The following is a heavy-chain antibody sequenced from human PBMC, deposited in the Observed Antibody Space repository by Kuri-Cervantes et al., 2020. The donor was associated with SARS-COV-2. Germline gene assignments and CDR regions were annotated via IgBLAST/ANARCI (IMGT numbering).Heavy chain of an antibody. CDR2: IKNKDQGYTT. J-gene: IGHJ4*02. D-gene: IGHD2-15*01. CDR1: GFTFSDHT. CDR3: SRAGPGVRWDF. Sequence: GESLKISCAASGFTFSDHTMDWVRQAPGKGLEWVGRIKNKDQGYTTYYAASVKGRFTISRDDSKDPLYLQLNSLKSEDTALYYCSRAGPGVRWDFWGQGTLVTVSS. V-gene: IGHV3-72*01.